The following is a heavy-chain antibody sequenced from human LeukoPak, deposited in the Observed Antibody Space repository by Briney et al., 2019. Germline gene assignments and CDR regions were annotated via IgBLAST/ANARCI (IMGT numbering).Heavy chain of an antibody. CDR1: GGSFSGYY. D-gene: IGHD3/OR15-3a*01. CDR2: INHSGST. Sequence: PSETLSLTCAVYGGSFSGYYWSWIRQPPGKGLEWIGEINHSGSTKYNPSLKSRVTISVDTSKNQFSLKMSSVTAADTAVYYCANSPSDWLPIPDYWGQGTLVTVSS. CDR3: ANSPSDWLPIPDY. J-gene: IGHJ4*02. V-gene: IGHV4-34*01.